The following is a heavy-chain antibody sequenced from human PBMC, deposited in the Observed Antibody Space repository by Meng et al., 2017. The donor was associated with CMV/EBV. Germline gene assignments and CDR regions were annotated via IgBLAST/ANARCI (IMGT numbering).Heavy chain of an antibody. CDR2: IYHSGST. J-gene: IGHJ4*02. V-gene: IGHV4-38-2*02. D-gene: IGHD1-26*01. Sequence: SETLSLTCTVSGYSISSGYYWGWIRQPPGKGLEWIGSIYHSGSTYYNPPLKSRVTISVDTSKNQFSLKLSSVTAADTAVYYCARVGGSLPDYWGQGTLVTVSS. CDR1: GYSISSGYY. CDR3: ARVGGSLPDY.